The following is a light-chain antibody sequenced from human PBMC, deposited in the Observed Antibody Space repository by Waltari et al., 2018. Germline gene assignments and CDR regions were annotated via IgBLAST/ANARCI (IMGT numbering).Light chain of an antibody. CDR3: EQYDSAPLT. J-gene: IGKJ4*01. CDR2: ATS. Sequence: EIVLTQSPGTLSLSPGERATLSCRASQSVTSNKLAWYQQKPGQAPSLLIYATSTGATGIPDRFSGSGSGTDFTLTISGLGPDDFAVYYCEQYDSAPLTFGGGTKVEI. V-gene: IGKV3-20*01. CDR1: QSVTSNK.